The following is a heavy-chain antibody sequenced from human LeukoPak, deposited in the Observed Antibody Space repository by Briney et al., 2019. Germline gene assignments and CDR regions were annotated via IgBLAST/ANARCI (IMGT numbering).Heavy chain of an antibody. D-gene: IGHD5-18*01. V-gene: IGHV4-34*01. CDR3: ARIITAMGPYYYYYYMDV. Sequence: SSETLSLTCAVYGGSFSGYYWSWIRQPPGKGLEWIGEINHSGSTNYNPSLKSRVTISVDTSKNQFSLKLSSVTAADTAVYYCARIITAMGPYYYYYYMDVWGKGTTVTISS. J-gene: IGHJ6*03. CDR1: GGSFSGYY. CDR2: INHSGST.